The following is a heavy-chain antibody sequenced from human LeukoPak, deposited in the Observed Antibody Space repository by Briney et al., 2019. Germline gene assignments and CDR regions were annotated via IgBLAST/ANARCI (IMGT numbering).Heavy chain of an antibody. J-gene: IGHJ5*02. CDR3: AGEGGYYYGSGSPSDP. V-gene: IGHV1-69*06. D-gene: IGHD3-10*01. CDR2: IIPIFGTA. Sequence: SVKVSCKASGGTFSSYAISWVRQAPGQGLQWMGGIIPIFGTANYAQKFQGRVTITADKSTSTAYMELSSLRSEDTAVYYCAGEGGYYYGSGSPSDPWGQGTLVTVSS. CDR1: GGTFSSYA.